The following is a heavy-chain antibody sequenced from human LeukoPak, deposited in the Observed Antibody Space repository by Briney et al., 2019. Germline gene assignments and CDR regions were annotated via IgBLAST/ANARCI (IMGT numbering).Heavy chain of an antibody. Sequence: PGGSLRLSCAASGFTFSDYYMSWIRQAPGKGLEWVSYISSSSSYTNYADSVKGRFTISRDNAKNSLYLQMNSLRAEDTAMYYCASGAEAAAGPGALWYWGQGTLVTVSS. CDR1: GFTFSDYY. CDR3: ASGAEAAAGPGALWY. J-gene: IGHJ4*02. D-gene: IGHD6-13*01. V-gene: IGHV3-11*03. CDR2: ISSSSSYT.